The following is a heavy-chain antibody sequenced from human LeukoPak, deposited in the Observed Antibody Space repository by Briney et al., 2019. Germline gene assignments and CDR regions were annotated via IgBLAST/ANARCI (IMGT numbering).Heavy chain of an antibody. J-gene: IGHJ5*02. CDR1: GFTFSSYA. V-gene: IGHV3-23*01. D-gene: IGHD2-2*01. Sequence: GGSLRLSCAASGFTFSSYAMSWVRQAPGKGLEWVSAFSGSGGSTYYADSVKGRFTISRDNSKNTLYLQMNSLRAEDTAVYYCAKDRGIVPAADNWFDPWGQGTLVTVSS. CDR2: FSGSGGST. CDR3: AKDRGIVPAADNWFDP.